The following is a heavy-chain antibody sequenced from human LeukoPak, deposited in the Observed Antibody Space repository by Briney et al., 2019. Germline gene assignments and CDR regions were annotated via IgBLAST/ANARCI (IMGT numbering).Heavy chain of an antibody. CDR2: ISYDGSNK. CDR3: AKDTPCGGDCYSSWFDP. J-gene: IGHJ5*02. Sequence: GGSLRLSCAASGFTFSSSGMHWVRQAPGKGLEWVAVISYDGSNKYYADSVKGRFTFSRDNSKNTLYLQMNSLRAEDTAVYYCAKDTPCGGDCYSSWFDPGGQETLVTVSS. V-gene: IGHV3-30*18. D-gene: IGHD2-21*02. CDR1: GFTFSSSG.